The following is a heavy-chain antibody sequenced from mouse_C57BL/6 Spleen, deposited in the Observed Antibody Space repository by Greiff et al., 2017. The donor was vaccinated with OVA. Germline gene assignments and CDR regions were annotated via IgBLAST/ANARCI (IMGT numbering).Heavy chain of an antibody. CDR3: AREGGTVVAKGAWFAY. CDR1: GYAFSSSW. J-gene: IGHJ3*01. V-gene: IGHV1-82*01. D-gene: IGHD1-1*01. CDR2: IYPGDGDT. Sequence: VQLQQSGPELVKPGASVKISCKASGYAFSSSWMNWVKQRPGKGLEWIGRIYPGDGDTNYNGKFKGKATLTADKSSSTAYMQLSSLTSEDSAVYFCAREGGTVVAKGAWFAYWGQGTLVTVSA.